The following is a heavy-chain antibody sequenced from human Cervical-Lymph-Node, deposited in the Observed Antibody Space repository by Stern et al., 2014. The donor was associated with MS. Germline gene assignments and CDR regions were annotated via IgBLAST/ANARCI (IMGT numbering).Heavy chain of an antibody. CDR2: VVGLNGDT. J-gene: IGHJ5*02. D-gene: IGHD5-18*01. Sequence: VQLVESGPEVKKPGTSVKVSCKASGITFSQSAVQWLRQARGQRLEGIGGVVGLNGDTNYAQSFQERVTITRDMSTSTVFMELRSLRSEDTAVYYCASERYTYYDDQRPPGGFGPWGQGTLVTVSS. V-gene: IGHV1-58*03. CDR1: GITFSQSA. CDR3: ASERYTYYDDQRPPGGFGP.